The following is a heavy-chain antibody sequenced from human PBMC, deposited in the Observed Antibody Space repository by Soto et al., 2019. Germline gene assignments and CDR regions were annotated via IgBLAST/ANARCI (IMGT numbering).Heavy chain of an antibody. CDR1: GFTFSSYG. CDR3: AKGAAIVEY. Sequence: GGSLRLSCAASGFTFSSYGMHWVRQAPGKGLEWVAVISYDGSNKYYADSVKGRFTISRDNSKNTLYLQMNSLRAEDTAVYYCAKGAAIVEYWGQGTLVTVSS. D-gene: IGHD2-2*02. CDR2: ISYDGSNK. J-gene: IGHJ4*02. V-gene: IGHV3-30*18.